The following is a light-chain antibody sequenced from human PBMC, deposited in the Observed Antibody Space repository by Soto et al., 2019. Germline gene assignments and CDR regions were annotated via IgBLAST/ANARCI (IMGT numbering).Light chain of an antibody. Sequence: VMTQSPATLSVSPGARAPLSCTASQSINSNLAWYQQSPGQAPRLLIYGASTRATGIPARFSGSGSGTEFTLTISSLQSEDFAVYYCQQYNNWWTFGQGTKVDIK. J-gene: IGKJ1*01. CDR1: QSINSN. CDR2: GAS. CDR3: QQYNNWWT. V-gene: IGKV3-15*01.